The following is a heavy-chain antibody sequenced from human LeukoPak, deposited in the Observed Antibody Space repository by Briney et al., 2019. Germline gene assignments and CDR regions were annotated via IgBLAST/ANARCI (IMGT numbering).Heavy chain of an antibody. D-gene: IGHD1-26*01. CDR3: ARGIGVGATTLYYFDY. Sequence: SGGSLRLSCAASGFTFSSYWMSWVRQAPGKGLEWVANINQDGSEKNFVDSVKGRFTISRDNAKNSLNLQMNSLRAEDTAVYYCARGIGVGATTLYYFDYWGQGTLVTVSS. J-gene: IGHJ4*02. V-gene: IGHV3-7*01. CDR1: GFTFSSYW. CDR2: INQDGSEK.